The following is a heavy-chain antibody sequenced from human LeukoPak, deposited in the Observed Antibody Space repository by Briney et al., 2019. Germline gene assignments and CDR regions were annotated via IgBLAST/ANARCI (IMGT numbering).Heavy chain of an antibody. D-gene: IGHD5-24*01. CDR3: TGEQGDGYIPYYFDY. V-gene: IGHV3-49*04. J-gene: IGHJ4*02. Sequence: GGSLRLSCTASGFTFGDYAMSWVRQAPGKGLEWVGFIRSKAYGGTTEYAASVKGRFTISRDDSKSIAYLQMNSLKTEDTAVYYCTGEQGDGYIPYYFDYWGQGTLVTVSS. CDR1: GFTFGDYA. CDR2: IRSKAYGGTT.